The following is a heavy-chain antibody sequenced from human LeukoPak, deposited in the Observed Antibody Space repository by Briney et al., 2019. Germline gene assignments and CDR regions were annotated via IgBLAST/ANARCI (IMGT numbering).Heavy chain of an antibody. J-gene: IGHJ4*02. CDR3: AKGYCSAGSCVHSDY. V-gene: IGHV3-48*03. Sequence: GGSLRLSCAASGFTFSSYEMNWVRQAPGKGLEWVSYISPSGSTIYYADSVKGRFTISRDNSKNTLYLQMNSLRAEDTAVYYCAKGYCSAGSCVHSDYWGQGTLVTVSS. CDR2: ISPSGSTI. D-gene: IGHD2-15*01. CDR1: GFTFSSYE.